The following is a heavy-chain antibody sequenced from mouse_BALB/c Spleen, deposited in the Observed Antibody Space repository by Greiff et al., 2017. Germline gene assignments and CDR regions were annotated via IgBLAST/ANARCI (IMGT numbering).Heavy chain of an antibody. Sequence: EVKLVESGGGLVKPGGSLKLSCAASGFAFSSYDMSWVRQTPEKRLEWVAYISSGGGSTYYPDTVKGRFTISRDNAKNTLYLQMSSLKSEDTAMYYCARHLGLNYAMDYWGQGTSVTVSS. D-gene: IGHD3-3*01. CDR3: ARHLGLNYAMDY. J-gene: IGHJ4*01. CDR2: ISSGGGST. CDR1: GFAFSSYD. V-gene: IGHV5-12-1*01.